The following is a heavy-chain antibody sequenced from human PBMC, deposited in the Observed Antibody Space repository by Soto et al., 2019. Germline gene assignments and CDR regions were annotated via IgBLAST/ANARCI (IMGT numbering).Heavy chain of an antibody. D-gene: IGHD3-3*01. J-gene: IGHJ6*02. Sequence: ASVKVSCKASGYTFTGYYMHWVRQAPGQGLEWMGWINPNSGGTNYAQKFQGRVTMTRDTSISTAYMELSRLRSDDTAVYYCARVEWYYDFWSGYPLDGMDVRGQGTTVTVSS. CDR3: ARVEWYYDFWSGYPLDGMDV. CDR2: INPNSGGT. CDR1: GYTFTGYY. V-gene: IGHV1-2*02.